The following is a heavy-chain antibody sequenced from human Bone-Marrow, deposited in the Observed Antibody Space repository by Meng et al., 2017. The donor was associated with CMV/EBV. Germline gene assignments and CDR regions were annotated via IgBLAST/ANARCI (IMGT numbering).Heavy chain of an antibody. J-gene: IGHJ4*02. Sequence: GESLKISCAASGFTFSSYTIHWVRQAPGKGLEWVAVISYDGSDKHYADSVKGRFTISRDNSNNTLYLQMNSLRAEDTAVYYCARDGSKCFEYWGQGTLVTFSS. CDR3: ARDGSKCFEY. CDR1: GFTFSSYT. V-gene: IGHV3-30*04. D-gene: IGHD1-26*01. CDR2: ISYDGSDK.